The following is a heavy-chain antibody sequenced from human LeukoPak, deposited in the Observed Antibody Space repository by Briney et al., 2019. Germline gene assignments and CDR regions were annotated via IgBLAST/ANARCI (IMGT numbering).Heavy chain of an antibody. CDR2: IYYSGST. CDR3: ARDFAAAGLDY. V-gene: IGHV4-31*03. CDR1: GGSISSGGYY. Sequence: SQTLSLTCTVSGGSISSGGYYWSWIRQRPGKGLEWIGYIYYSGSTYYNPSLKSRVTISVDTSKNQFSLKLSSVTAADTAVYYCARDFAAAGLDYWGQGTLVTVSS. J-gene: IGHJ4*02. D-gene: IGHD6-13*01.